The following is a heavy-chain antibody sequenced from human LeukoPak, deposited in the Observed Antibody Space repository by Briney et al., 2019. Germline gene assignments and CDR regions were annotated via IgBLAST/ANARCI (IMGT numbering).Heavy chain of an antibody. J-gene: IGHJ5*02. CDR3: ARYCSSTSCSIGGFRFGP. V-gene: IGHV3-7*01. D-gene: IGHD2-2*01. CDR1: GFTFSSYW. Sequence: GGSLRLSCAASGFTFSSYWMSWVRQAPGKGLEWVANIKQDGSEKYYVDSVKGRFTISRDNAKNSLYLQMNSLRAEDTAVYYCARYCSSTSCSIGGFRFGPWGQGTLVTVSS. CDR2: IKQDGSEK.